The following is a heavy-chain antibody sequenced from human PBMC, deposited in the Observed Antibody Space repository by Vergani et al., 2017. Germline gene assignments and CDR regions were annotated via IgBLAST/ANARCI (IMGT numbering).Heavy chain of an antibody. CDR3: ARLVDTAMVADWFDP. CDR2: IYYSGST. Sequence: VQLQESGPGLVKPSETLSLTCAVSGGSISSYYWSWIRQPPGKGLEWIGYIYYSGSTNYNPSLKSRITISVDTSKNQFSLKLSSVTAADTAVYYCARLVDTAMVADWFDPWGQGTLVTVSS. V-gene: IGHV4-59*01. D-gene: IGHD5-18*01. CDR1: GGSISSYY. J-gene: IGHJ5*02.